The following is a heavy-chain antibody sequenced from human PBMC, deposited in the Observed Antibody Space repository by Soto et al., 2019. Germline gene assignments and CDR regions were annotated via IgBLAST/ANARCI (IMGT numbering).Heavy chain of an antibody. J-gene: IGHJ4*02. CDR3: AKDRGSYYYDSSDY. CDR2: ISYDGSNK. CDR1: GFTFSSYG. Sequence: PGGSLRLCCAASGFTFSSYGMHGVRQAPGKGLEWVAVISYDGSNKYYADSVKGRFTISRDNSKNTLYLQMNSLRAEDTAVYYCAKDRGSYYYDSSDYWGQGTLVTVSS. V-gene: IGHV3-30*18. D-gene: IGHD3-22*01.